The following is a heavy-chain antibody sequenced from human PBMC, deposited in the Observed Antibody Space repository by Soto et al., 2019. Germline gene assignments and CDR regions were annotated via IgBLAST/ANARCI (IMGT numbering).Heavy chain of an antibody. J-gene: IGHJ4*02. Sequence: QVQLVQSGAEVKKPGSSVKVSCKASGGTFSSYAISWVRQAPGQGLEWMGGIIPIFGTANYAQKFQGRVTITGDEPRSKAQRGLGGLGSGDTAVYYGGRKGRDGSTGGGGLDYWGQGTLVTVSS. CDR1: GGTFSSYA. CDR3: GRKGRDGSTGGGGLDY. V-gene: IGHV1-69*01. D-gene: IGHD3-16*01. CDR2: IIPIFGTA.